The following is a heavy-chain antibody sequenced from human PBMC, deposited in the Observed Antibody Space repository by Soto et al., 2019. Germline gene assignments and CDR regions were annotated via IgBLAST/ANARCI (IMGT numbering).Heavy chain of an antibody. Sequence: EVQLLESGGHLVQPGGSLRLSCAASGFTFATYTFNWVRQAPGKGLEWVSGILGGGNTYYADSVKGRFTISRDNSQSSAFLQMNSLRDEDTAAYYCAKDRQPDGIWTFDYWGQGTLVTVSS. CDR2: ILGGGNT. CDR1: GFTFATYT. J-gene: IGHJ4*02. CDR3: AKDRQPDGIWTFDY. D-gene: IGHD3-9*01. V-gene: IGHV3-23*01.